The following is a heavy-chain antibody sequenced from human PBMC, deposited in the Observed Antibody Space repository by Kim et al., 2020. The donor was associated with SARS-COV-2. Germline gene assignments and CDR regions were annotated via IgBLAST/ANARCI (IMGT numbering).Heavy chain of an antibody. Sequence: SETLSLTCAVYGGSFSGYYWSWIRQPPGKGLEWIGEINHSGSTNYNPSLKSRVTISVDTSKNQFSLKLSSVTAADTAVYYCARGSGWGCYDYWGQGTLVTVSS. CDR1: GGSFSGYY. D-gene: IGHD2-15*01. V-gene: IGHV4-34*01. CDR2: INHSGST. J-gene: IGHJ4*02. CDR3: ARGSGWGCYDY.